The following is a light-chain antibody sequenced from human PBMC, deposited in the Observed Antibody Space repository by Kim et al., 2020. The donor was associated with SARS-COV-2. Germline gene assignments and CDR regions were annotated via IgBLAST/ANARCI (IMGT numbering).Light chain of an antibody. V-gene: IGKV3-20*01. CDR3: QQYDRPPYT. J-gene: IGKJ2*01. CDR2: GTS. CDR1: QGVARNH. Sequence: LSPGDRATLSCRASQGVARNHLAWFQQKPGQAPGLLIYGTSSRAPAIPDRFIASGSGTDFTLTISRLEPEDFAIYYCQQYDRPPYTFGQGTKLEI.